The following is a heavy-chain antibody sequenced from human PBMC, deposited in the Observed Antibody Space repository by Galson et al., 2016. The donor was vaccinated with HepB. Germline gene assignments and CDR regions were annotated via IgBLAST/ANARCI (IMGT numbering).Heavy chain of an antibody. J-gene: IGHJ5*02. CDR1: GYTFRTYY. V-gene: IGHV1-46*01. CDR3: VREGYCSGGTCPQNWFDP. D-gene: IGHD2-15*01. Sequence: SVKVSCKAFGYTFRTYYMHWVRQAPGQRLEWMGVINPSGGSPLYAQRFQGRVTMTKDTSTNTVYMELSRLRSEDTAVYYCVREGYCSGGTCPQNWFDPWGQGTLVTVSS. CDR2: INPSGGSP.